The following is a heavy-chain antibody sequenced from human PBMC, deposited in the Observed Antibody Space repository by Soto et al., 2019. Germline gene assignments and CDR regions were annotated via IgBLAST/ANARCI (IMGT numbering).Heavy chain of an antibody. CDR2: ISYDGSNK. CDR3: VNDFVLRYFDWLSTDYYYGMDV. D-gene: IGHD3-9*01. CDR1: GFTFSSYG. V-gene: IGHV3-30*18. Sequence: QVQLVESGGGVVQPGRSLRLSCAASGFTFSSYGMHWVRQAPGKGLEWVAVISYDGSNKYYADSVKGRFTISRDNSKNTLYLKMNSLRAEDTAVYYCVNDFVLRYFDWLSTDYYYGMDVWGQGTTVTVSS. J-gene: IGHJ6*02.